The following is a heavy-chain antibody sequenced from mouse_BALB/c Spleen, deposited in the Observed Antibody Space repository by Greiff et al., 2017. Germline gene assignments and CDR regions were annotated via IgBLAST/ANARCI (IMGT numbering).Heavy chain of an antibody. V-gene: IGHV1S81*02. Sequence: QVQLKQPGAELVKPGASVKLSCKASGYTFTSYYMYWVKQRPGQGLEWIGGINPSNGGTNFNEKFKSKATLTVDKSSSTAYMQLSSLTSEDSAVYYCTRLHGYYYFDYWGQGTTLTVSS. CDR3: TRLHGYYYFDY. CDR1: GYTFTSYY. J-gene: IGHJ2*01. CDR2: INPSNGGT. D-gene: IGHD2-3*01.